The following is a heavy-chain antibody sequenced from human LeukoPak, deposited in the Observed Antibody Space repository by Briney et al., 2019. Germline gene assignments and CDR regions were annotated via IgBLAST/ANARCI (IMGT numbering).Heavy chain of an antibody. J-gene: IGHJ4*02. Sequence: GGSLRLSCAASGFTFSSYSMNWVRQAPGKGLEWVSSISSSSSYIYYTHSVKGRFTISRDNADNSLYLQMTRLRAEDTAVYYCAREQQYYDSGGYYPYYFDYWGQGTLVTVSS. CDR3: AREQQYYDSGGYYPYYFDY. D-gene: IGHD3-22*01. CDR1: GFTFSSYS. V-gene: IGHV3-21*01. CDR2: ISSSSSYI.